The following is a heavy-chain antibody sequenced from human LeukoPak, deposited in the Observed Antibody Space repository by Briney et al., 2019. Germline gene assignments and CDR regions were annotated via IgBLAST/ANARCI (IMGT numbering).Heavy chain of an antibody. CDR1: GGSISSYY. CDR3: ARGGELLPLDY. D-gene: IGHD1-26*01. J-gene: IGHJ4*02. CDR2: IYYSGST. V-gene: IGHV4-59*01. Sequence: PSETLSLTCTVSGGSISSYYWSWIRQPPGKGLEWIGNIYYSGSTNYNPSLKSRVTISVDTSKNQFSLKLSSVTAADTAVYYCARGGELLPLDYWGQGTLVTVSS.